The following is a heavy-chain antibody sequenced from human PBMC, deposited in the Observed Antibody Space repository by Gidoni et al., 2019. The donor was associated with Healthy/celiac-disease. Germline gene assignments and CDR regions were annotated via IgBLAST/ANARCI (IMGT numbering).Heavy chain of an antibody. Sequence: EVQLVESGGGLVKPGRSLRRSCTASGFTFGASAMSWFRQAPGKGLEWVGFIRSKADGGTTEYAASVKGRVTISRDDSKSIAYLQMNSLKTEDTAVYYCTRGVLVAVAGPFDYWGQGTLVTVSS. V-gene: IGHV3-49*05. J-gene: IGHJ4*02. CDR2: IRSKADGGTT. D-gene: IGHD6-19*01. CDR3: TRGVLVAVAGPFDY. CDR1: GFTFGASA.